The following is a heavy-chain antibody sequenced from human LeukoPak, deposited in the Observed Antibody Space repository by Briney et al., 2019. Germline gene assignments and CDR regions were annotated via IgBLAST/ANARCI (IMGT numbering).Heavy chain of an antibody. CDR2: ISAYNGNT. CDR1: GYTFTSYG. J-gene: IGHJ3*02. CDR3: ARAGYFDWVRDAFDI. D-gene: IGHD3-9*01. V-gene: IGHV1-18*01. Sequence: ASVKVSCKASGYTFTSYGISWVRQAPGQGLEWMGWISAYNGNTNYAQKLQGRVTMTTDTSTSTAYMELRSLRSDDTAVYYCARAGYFDWVRDAFDIWGQGTMVTVSS.